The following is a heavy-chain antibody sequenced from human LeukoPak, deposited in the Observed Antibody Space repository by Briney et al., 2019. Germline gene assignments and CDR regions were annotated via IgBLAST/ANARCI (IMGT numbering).Heavy chain of an antibody. D-gene: IGHD2-2*02. CDR1: GFTFNDYY. V-gene: IGHV3-11*04. J-gene: IGHJ4*02. CDR2: TGSSGRNI. Sequence: GGSLRLSCEASGFTFNDYYMSWIRQAPGKGLEWVSYTGSSGRNIKYADSVKGRFTISRDNSKNTLYLQMNSLRAEDTAVYYCARDVDNIVVVPAAINGWGQGTLVTVSS. CDR3: ARDVDNIVVVPAAING.